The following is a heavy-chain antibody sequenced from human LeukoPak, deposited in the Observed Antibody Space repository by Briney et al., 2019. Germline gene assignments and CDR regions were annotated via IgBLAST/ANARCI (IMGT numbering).Heavy chain of an antibody. J-gene: IGHJ4*02. V-gene: IGHV3-23*01. CDR3: AKDHDDYGDYGRGH. CDR2: ISGSGGST. CDR1: GFTFSSYA. D-gene: IGHD4-17*01. Sequence: GGSLRLSCAASGFTFSSYAMSWVRQAPGKGLEWVSAISGSGGSTYYADSVKGRFTISRDNSKNTLYLQMNSLRAEDTAVYYCAKDHDDYGDYGRGHWGQGTLVTVSS.